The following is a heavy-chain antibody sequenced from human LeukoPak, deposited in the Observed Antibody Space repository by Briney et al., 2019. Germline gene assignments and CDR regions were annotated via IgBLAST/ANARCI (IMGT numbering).Heavy chain of an antibody. J-gene: IGHJ4*02. V-gene: IGHV3-30*02. CDR3: AKAGVVVPGAYFDY. D-gene: IGHD2-2*01. Sequence: GGSLRLSCAASGFTFSSYGMHWVRQAPGKGLEWVAVIWYDGSNKYYADSVKGRLTISRDNSKNTLYLQMNSLRAEDTAVYYCAKAGVVVPGAYFDYWGQGTLVTVSS. CDR2: IWYDGSNK. CDR1: GFTFSSYG.